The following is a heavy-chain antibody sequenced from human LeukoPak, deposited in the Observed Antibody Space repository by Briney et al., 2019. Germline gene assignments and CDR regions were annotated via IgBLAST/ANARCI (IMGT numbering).Heavy chain of an antibody. CDR2: IIPIFGTS. V-gene: IGHV1-69*13. CDR1: GGTFSSYA. J-gene: IGHJ5*02. D-gene: IGHD3-3*01. Sequence: ASVQVSCKASGGTFSSYAISLVRQAPGPGLEWMGGIIPIFGTSNYAQKFQGRVTITADECTTTAYMELSSLRSEDTAVYYCARSDYDFWSGHFDPWGQGTLVTVSS. CDR3: ARSDYDFWSGHFDP.